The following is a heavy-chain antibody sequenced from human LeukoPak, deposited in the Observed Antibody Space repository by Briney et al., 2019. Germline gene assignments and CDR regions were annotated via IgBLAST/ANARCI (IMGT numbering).Heavy chain of an antibody. D-gene: IGHD3-10*01. Sequence: GGSLRLSCAASGFTFTSYAMSWVRQAPGKGLEWVSGMIGSTGSTFYADSVKGRFTISRDKSKNTLYLQMNTLRAEDTAVYYCARGLLWFGSIDPHWFDPWGQGTLVTVSS. CDR1: GFTFTSYA. J-gene: IGHJ5*02. V-gene: IGHV3-23*01. CDR2: MIGSTGST. CDR3: ARGLLWFGSIDPHWFDP.